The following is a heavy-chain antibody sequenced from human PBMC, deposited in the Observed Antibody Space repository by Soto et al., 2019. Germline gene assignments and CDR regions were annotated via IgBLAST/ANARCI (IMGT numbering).Heavy chain of an antibody. J-gene: IGHJ4*02. CDR1: GFTFSSYW. V-gene: IGHV3-7*01. CDR3: ARVPAPLLLFLDY. CDR2: IKQDGSEK. D-gene: IGHD1-26*01. Sequence: GGSLRLSCAASGFTFSSYWMSWVRQAPGKGLEWVANIKQDGSEKYYVDSVKGRFTISRDNAKNSLYLQMNSLRAEDTAVYYCARVPAPLLLFLDYCGQGTLVTVSS.